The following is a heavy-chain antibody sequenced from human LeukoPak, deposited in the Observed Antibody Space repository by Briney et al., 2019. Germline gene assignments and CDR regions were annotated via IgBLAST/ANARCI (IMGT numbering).Heavy chain of an antibody. D-gene: IGHD6-13*01. CDR3: ARLNRGSSWYGNWFDP. Sequence: NPSETLSLTCTVSGGSISSYYWSWIRQPAGKGLEWIGRIYTSGSTNYNPSLKSRVTMSVDTSKNQFSLKLSSVTAADTAVYYCARLNRGSSWYGNWFDPWGQGTLVTVSS. CDR1: GGSISSYY. CDR2: IYTSGST. J-gene: IGHJ5*02. V-gene: IGHV4-4*07.